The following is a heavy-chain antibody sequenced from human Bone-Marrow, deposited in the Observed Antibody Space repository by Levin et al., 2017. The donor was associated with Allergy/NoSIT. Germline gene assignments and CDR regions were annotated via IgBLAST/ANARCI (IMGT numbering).Heavy chain of an antibody. CDR2: IGSSDSTI. Sequence: GESLKISCAASGFTFSDYYMSWIRQAPGKGLEWVSYIGSSDSTIYYADSVKGRFTISRDNARNALYLQMNSLRDEDTAVYYCARDGSKYCSSTSCYSGHDYYGMDVWGQGTTVTVSS. CDR3: ARDGSKYCSSTSCYSGHDYYGMDV. V-gene: IGHV3-11*01. D-gene: IGHD2-2*01. CDR1: GFTFSDYY. J-gene: IGHJ6*02.